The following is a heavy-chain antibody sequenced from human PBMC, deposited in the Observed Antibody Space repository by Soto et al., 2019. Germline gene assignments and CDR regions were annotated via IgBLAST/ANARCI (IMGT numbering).Heavy chain of an antibody. Sequence: ESGGGVVQPGRSLRLSCAASGFIFSSYGMHWVRQAPGKGLEWIGYIYHSGSTYYNPSLKSRVTISVDRSKNQFSLKLSSVTAADTAVYYCARGLYSSSWYYFDYWGQGTLVTVSS. CDR3: ARGLYSSSWYYFDY. CDR2: IYHSGST. CDR1: GFIFSSYG. D-gene: IGHD6-13*01. J-gene: IGHJ4*02. V-gene: IGHV4-30-2*01.